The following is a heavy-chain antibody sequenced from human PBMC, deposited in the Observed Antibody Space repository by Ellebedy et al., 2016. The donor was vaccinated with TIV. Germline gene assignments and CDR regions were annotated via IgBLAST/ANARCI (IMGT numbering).Heavy chain of an antibody. CDR1: GFMINSFP. CDR2: ISNIGETT. D-gene: IGHD1-26*01. CDR3: AKDRIVGAQKFDD. V-gene: IGHV3-23*01. Sequence: ESLKISCVASGFMINSFPMSWVRQAPGKGLEWVSTISNIGETTNNADSGNGRFTISKDNSKNTLYLQMNGLRAEDTAVYYCAKDRIVGAQKFDDWGQGTLVTVSS. J-gene: IGHJ4*02.